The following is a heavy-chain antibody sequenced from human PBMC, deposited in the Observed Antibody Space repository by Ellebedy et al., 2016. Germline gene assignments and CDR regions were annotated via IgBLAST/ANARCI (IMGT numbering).Heavy chain of an antibody. V-gene: IGHV3-30*18. J-gene: IGHJ6*02. Sequence: GGSLRLXXAASGFTFSSYGMHWVRQAPGKGLEWVAVISYDGSTKYYADSVKGRFTISRDNSKNTLYLQMNSLRAEDTAVYYCAKRWGGMDVWGQGNTVTVSS. CDR1: GFTFSSYG. D-gene: IGHD4-23*01. CDR3: AKRWGGMDV. CDR2: ISYDGSTK.